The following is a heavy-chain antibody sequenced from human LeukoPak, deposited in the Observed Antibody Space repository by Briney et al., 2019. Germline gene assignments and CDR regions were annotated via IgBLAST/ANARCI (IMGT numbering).Heavy chain of an antibody. CDR2: ISGSGGST. CDR1: GFTFSSYA. Sequence: GRSLRLSCAASGFTFSSYAMSWVRQAPGKGLEWVSAISGSGGSTYYADSVKGRFTISRDNSKNTLYLQMNSLRAEDTAVYYCAKVLGGATIIHSFDYWGQGTLVTVSS. CDR3: AKVLGGATIIHSFDY. J-gene: IGHJ4*02. V-gene: IGHV3-23*01. D-gene: IGHD1-26*01.